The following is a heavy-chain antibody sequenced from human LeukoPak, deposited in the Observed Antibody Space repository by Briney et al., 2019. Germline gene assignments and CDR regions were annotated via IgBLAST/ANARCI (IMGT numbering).Heavy chain of an antibody. J-gene: IGHJ4*02. CDR1: GFTFSSYW. CDR3: AREPPTYSSSWYY. Sequence: GGSLRLSCAASGFTFSSYWMSWVRQAPGKGLEWVANIKQDGSEKYYVDSVKGRFTISRDNAKNSLYLQMNSLRAEDTAVYYCAREPPTYSSSWYYWGQGTLVTVSS. CDR2: IKQDGSEK. V-gene: IGHV3-7*01. D-gene: IGHD6-13*01.